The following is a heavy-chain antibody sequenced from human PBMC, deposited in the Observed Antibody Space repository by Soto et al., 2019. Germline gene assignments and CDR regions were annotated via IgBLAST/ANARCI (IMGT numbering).Heavy chain of an antibody. CDR1: GGSISSGGYS. D-gene: IGHD3-10*01. CDR2: IYHSGST. V-gene: IGHV4-30-2*01. CDR3: ARVRGGSGSWTFDY. Sequence: QLQLQESGSGLVKPSQTLSLTCAVSGGSISSGGYSWSWIRQPPGKGLEWIGYIYHSGSTYYNPSLKRRVTISVDRSKNQFSLKLSSVTAADTAVYYCARVRGGSGSWTFDYWGQGTLVTVSS. J-gene: IGHJ4*02.